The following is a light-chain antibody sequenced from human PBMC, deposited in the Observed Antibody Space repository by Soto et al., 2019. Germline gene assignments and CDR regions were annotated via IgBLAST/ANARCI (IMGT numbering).Light chain of an antibody. Sequence: DIGLTQSAGNLCLFPGDRGNLXCRASHSIHTRFLAWFQRQPGQAPRLLTYAASTRAHGSPDRFSGSASETDFTRTINRLEPEDSAVYYGQQYASAPFSLGPGTKVDI. CDR3: QQYASAPFS. CDR1: HSIHTRF. J-gene: IGKJ3*01. CDR2: AAS. V-gene: IGKV3-20*01.